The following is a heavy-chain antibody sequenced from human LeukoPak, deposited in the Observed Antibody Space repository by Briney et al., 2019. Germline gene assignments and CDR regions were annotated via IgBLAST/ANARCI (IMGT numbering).Heavy chain of an antibody. J-gene: IGHJ4*02. CDR3: AKDDTMVGDH. V-gene: IGHV1-18*01. CDR2: INNNNGNA. Sequence: ASVKVSCKASGYRFSTSGISWMRQAPGQGPEWMGWINNNNGNANYAQNLQGRVIMTTDTSTNTAYMELRSLRSDDTAVYYCAKDDTMVGDHWGQGTLVTASS. CDR1: GYRFSTSG. D-gene: IGHD3-10*01.